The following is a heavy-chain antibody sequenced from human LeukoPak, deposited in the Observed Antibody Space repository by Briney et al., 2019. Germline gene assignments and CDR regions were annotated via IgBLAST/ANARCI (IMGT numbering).Heavy chain of an antibody. V-gene: IGHV1-69*13. CDR3: ARGPYCSSTSCYDDGGYYMDV. J-gene: IGHJ6*03. D-gene: IGHD2-2*01. Sequence: SVKVSCKASGYTFTSYYMHWVRQAPGQGLEWMGGIIPIFGTANYAQKFQGRVTITADESTSTAYMELSSLRSEDTAVYYCARGPYCSSTSCYDDGGYYMDVWGKGTTVTVSS. CDR2: IIPIFGTA. CDR1: GYTFTSYY.